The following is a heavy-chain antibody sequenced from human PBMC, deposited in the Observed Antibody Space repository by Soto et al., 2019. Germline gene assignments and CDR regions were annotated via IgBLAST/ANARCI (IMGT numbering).Heavy chain of an antibody. CDR1: GFTFGSYA. V-gene: IGHV3-64*04. Sequence: PGGSLRLSCSASGFTFGSYAFHWVRQAPGKGLEYVSAINHNGSSRYYADSVKGRFTISRDNSKNTLYLQMSSLRAEDTAVYYCARAFVEMAENDYWGQGTLVTVSS. CDR2: INHNGSSR. CDR3: ARAFVEMAENDY. D-gene: IGHD2-15*01. J-gene: IGHJ4*02.